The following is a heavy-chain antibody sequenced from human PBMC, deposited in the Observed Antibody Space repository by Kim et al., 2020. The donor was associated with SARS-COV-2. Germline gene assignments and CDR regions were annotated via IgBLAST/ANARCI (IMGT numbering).Heavy chain of an antibody. Sequence: SETLSLSCTVSGGSISSSSYYWGWIRQPPGKGLEWIGSIYYSGSTYYNPSLKSRVTISVDTSKNQFSLKLSSVTAADTAVYYCHIAAASYYYYGMDVWGQGTTVTVSS. CDR3: HIAAASYYYYGMDV. J-gene: IGHJ6*02. V-gene: IGHV4-39*07. CDR1: GGSISSSSYY. CDR2: IYYSGST. D-gene: IGHD6-13*01.